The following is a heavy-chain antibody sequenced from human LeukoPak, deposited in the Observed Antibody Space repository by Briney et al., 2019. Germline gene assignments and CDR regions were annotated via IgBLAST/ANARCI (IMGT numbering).Heavy chain of an antibody. CDR1: GYIFTGYY. Sequence: ASVKVSCKASGYIFTGYYMHWVRQAPGQGLEWMGWINPNSGGTNYAQKFQGRVTMTRDTSISTAYMELGRLRSDDTAVYYCARGVDPIGHYDSSAPRLDLCGRGTLVTVSS. CDR3: ARGVDPIGHYDSSAPRLDL. V-gene: IGHV1-2*02. D-gene: IGHD3-22*01. CDR2: INPNSGGT. J-gene: IGHJ2*01.